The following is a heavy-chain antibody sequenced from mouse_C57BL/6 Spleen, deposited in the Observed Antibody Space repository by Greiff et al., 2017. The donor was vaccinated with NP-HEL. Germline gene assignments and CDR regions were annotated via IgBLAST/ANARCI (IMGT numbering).Heavy chain of an antibody. CDR1: GYAFTNYL. D-gene: IGHD2-4*01. V-gene: IGHV1-54*01. J-gene: IGHJ3*01. Sequence: QVQLQQSGAELVRPGASVKVSCTASGYAFTNYLIEWVKQRPGQGLEWIGVIDPGSGGTKYAAKFKGKATLTADKSSSTAYMQLSSLTSEDPAVYVSAREGDVDYAWFAYWGQGTLVTVSA. CDR3: AREGDVDYAWFAY. CDR2: IDPGSGGT.